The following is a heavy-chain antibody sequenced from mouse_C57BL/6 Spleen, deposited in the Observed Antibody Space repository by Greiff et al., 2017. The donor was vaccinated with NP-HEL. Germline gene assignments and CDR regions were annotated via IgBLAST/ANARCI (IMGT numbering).Heavy chain of an antibody. CDR3: ARRESGDAMDY. CDR1: GYAFSSYW. D-gene: IGHD3-2*02. Sequence: QVQLKESGAELVKPGASVKISCKASGYAFSSYWMNWVKQRPGKGLEWIGQIYPGDGDTNYNGKFKGKATLTADKSSSTACMQLSSLTSEDSAVYFCARRESGDAMDYWGQGTSVTVSS. V-gene: IGHV1-80*01. CDR2: IYPGDGDT. J-gene: IGHJ4*01.